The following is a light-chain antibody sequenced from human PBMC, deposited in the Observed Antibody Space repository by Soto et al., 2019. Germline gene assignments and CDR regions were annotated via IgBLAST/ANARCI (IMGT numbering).Light chain of an antibody. J-gene: IGLJ1*01. V-gene: IGLV1-40*01. CDR2: GDT. CDR3: KSYDNSLSGPV. CDR1: SSNIGAGYD. Sequence: QSVLTQPPSVSGAPGQRVTISCTGSSSNIGAGYDAHWYQQLPGKVPKLLIYGDTNRPSGVPDRFSGSKSGTSASLAITGLQPEDEADYYCKSYDNSLSGPVFGPGTKVTVL.